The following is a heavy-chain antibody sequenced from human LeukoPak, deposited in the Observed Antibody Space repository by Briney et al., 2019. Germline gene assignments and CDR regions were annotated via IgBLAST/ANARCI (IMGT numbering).Heavy chain of an antibody. CDR3: ARSPYYDILTGYPAGYFDY. V-gene: IGHV4-34*01. D-gene: IGHD3-9*01. Sequence: SETLSLTCAVYGGSFSGYYWSWIRQPPGKGLEWIGEINHSGSTNYNPSLKSRVTISVDTSKNQFSLKLSSVTAADTAVYYCARSPYYDILTGYPAGYFDYWGQRTLVTVSS. CDR1: GGSFSGYY. CDR2: INHSGST. J-gene: IGHJ4*02.